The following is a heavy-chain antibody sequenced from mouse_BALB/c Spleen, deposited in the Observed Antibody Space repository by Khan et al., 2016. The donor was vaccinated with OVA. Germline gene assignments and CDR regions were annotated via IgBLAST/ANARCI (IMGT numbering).Heavy chain of an antibody. CDR1: GFSLSRYN. D-gene: IGHD2-14*01. CDR3: ARAYYRSDGYYAMDY. J-gene: IGHJ4*01. Sequence: VQLVESGPGLVALSQSLSITCTVSGFSLSRYNIHWVRQPPGKGLEWLGMIWGGGGTDYNSTLKSRLSISKDNSKSQVFLKMNSLQTDDSAMYYCARAYYRSDGYYAMDYWGQGTSVTVSS. V-gene: IGHV2-6-4*01. CDR2: IWGGGGT.